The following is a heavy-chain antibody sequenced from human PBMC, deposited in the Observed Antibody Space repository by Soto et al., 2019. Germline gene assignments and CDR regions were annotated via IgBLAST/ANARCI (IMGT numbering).Heavy chain of an antibody. CDR2: ISSSGSTM. V-gene: IGHV3-11*01. CDR1: GCTFSAYY. CDR3: ARDPRTTVPTTLGWFDP. D-gene: IGHD4-4*01. J-gene: IGHJ5*02. Sequence: GGSLRLSCAASGCTFSAYYIIWIRQAPGKEGLEWVSYISSSGSTMYYAESVKGRFTISRDNTKNSVYLQMNSLRAEDTAVYYCARDPRTTVPTTLGWFDPWGQGTLVTVSS.